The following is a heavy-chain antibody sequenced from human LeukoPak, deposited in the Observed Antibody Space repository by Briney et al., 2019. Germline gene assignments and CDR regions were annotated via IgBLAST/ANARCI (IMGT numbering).Heavy chain of an antibody. D-gene: IGHD2/OR15-2a*01. J-gene: IGHJ6*03. CDR1: GGTFSSYA. CDR2: IIPIFGTA. V-gene: IGHV1-69*05. CDR3: ASTYGGGYYYYYMDV. Sequence: GASVKVSCKASGGTFSSYAISWVRQAPGQGLEWMARIIPIFGTANYAQKFQGRVTITTDESTSTAYMELSSLRSEDTAVYYCASTYGGGYYYYYMDVWGKGTTVTVSS.